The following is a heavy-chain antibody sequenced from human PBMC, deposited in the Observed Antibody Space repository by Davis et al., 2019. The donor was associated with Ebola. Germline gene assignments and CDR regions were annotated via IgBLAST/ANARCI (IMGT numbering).Heavy chain of an antibody. D-gene: IGHD6-19*01. CDR2: ISAYNGNT. J-gene: IGHJ5*02. CDR1: GYTFTGYY. V-gene: IGHV1-18*04. CDR3: VRDYEFVSIGVAGSRTWFDP. Sequence: ASVKVSCKASGYTFTGYYMHWVRQAPGQGLEWMGWISAYNGNTNYAQKLQGRVTMTTDTSTSTAYMELKSLRSDDTAVYYCVRDYEFVSIGVAGSRTWFDPWGQGTQVTVSA.